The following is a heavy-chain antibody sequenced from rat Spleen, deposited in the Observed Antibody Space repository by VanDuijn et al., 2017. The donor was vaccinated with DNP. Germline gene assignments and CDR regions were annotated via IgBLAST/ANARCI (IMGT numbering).Heavy chain of an antibody. CDR2: INKDSSTI. J-gene: IGHJ2*01. V-gene: IGHV4-2*01. D-gene: IGHD1-11*01. Sequence: EVQLVESGGGLVQSGRSLKLSCVASGFTFSYYWMDWVRQAPGKGLEWIGDINKDSSTINYTPSLKDKFTISRDNAQNTLYLQMSELGSEDTANYYCSGGPNYGVYSDFLGYWGQGVMVTVSS. CDR1: GFTFSYYW. CDR3: SGGPNYGVYSDFLGY.